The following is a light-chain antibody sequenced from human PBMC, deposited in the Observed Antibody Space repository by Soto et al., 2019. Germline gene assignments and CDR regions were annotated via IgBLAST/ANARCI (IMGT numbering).Light chain of an antibody. J-gene: IGKJ1*01. Sequence: ETVMTQSPATLSVSPGERATLSCRASQSVNSNLAWYQQKLGHAPRVLIYGASTRATGIPDRFSGSGSGTEFILTISSLQSEDFAVYYCQEYNTWPWTFGQGTKVEIK. CDR3: QEYNTWPWT. CDR1: QSVNSN. V-gene: IGKV3-15*01. CDR2: GAS.